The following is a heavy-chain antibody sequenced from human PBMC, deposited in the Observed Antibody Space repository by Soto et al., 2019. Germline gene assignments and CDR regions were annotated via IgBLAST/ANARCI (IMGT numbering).Heavy chain of an antibody. D-gene: IGHD5-12*01. Sequence: PSETLSLTCTVSAGSISTYFSSCIRHPPGKGLEWIGSIYYSGSTYYNPALKSRVTISVDTSKNQFSLKLSSVTAADTAVSYSANSSAGYVSYWGQGTLVTVSS. V-gene: IGHV4-59*05. CDR3: ANSSAGYVSY. CDR1: AGSISTYF. CDR2: IYYSGST. J-gene: IGHJ4*02.